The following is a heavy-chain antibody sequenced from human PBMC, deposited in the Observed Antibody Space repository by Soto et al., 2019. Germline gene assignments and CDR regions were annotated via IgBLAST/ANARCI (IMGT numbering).Heavy chain of an antibody. CDR1: GGSISSYF. CDR3: ARQGCSSASCYVDS. Sequence: QVQLQQSGPGLVKPSETLSLTCSVSGGSISSYFKNWIRQAPGKGLEWIGCIYDSGDANYNPSLKSRVTISLDTSKNQFSLKLTSVTAADTAVYHCARQGCSSASCYVDSWGQGTLVTVSS. CDR2: IYDSGDA. V-gene: IGHV4-59*08. J-gene: IGHJ4*02. D-gene: IGHD2-2*01.